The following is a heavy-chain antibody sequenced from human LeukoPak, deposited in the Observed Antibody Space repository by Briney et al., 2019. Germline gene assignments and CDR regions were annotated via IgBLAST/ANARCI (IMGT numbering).Heavy chain of an antibody. CDR2: FDPEDGER. V-gene: IGHV1-24*01. CDR3: ATVSAQQAVPAIDFDY. CDR1: GYTLTELS. D-gene: IGHD6-13*01. Sequence: ASVKGSCKVSGYTLTELSMHWVRQAPGKGLEWMGGFDPEDGERISAQKFQGRVTMTEDTSTDTAYMELSSLRSEDTAVYYCATVSAQQAVPAIDFDYWGQGTLVTVST. J-gene: IGHJ4*02.